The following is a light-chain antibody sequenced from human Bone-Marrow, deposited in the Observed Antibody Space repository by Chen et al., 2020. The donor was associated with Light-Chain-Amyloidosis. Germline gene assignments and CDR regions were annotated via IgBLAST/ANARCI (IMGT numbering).Light chain of an antibody. CDR2: EVT. CDR3: SSYTITNTLV. Sequence: QSALTQPASVSGSPGQSITISSTGTSSDVGGDNHVSWYQQHPDKAPKLMIYEVTNRPSWVPDRFSGTKSDTTASLTISGLQTEDEADYFCSSYTITNTLVFGSGTRVTVL. J-gene: IGLJ1*01. CDR1: SSDVGGDNH. V-gene: IGLV2-14*01.